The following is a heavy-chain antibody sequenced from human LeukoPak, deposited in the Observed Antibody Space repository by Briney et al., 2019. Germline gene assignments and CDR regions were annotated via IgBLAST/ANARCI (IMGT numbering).Heavy chain of an antibody. CDR2: ISGSGGST. J-gene: IGHJ4*02. CDR1: GFTFSSYA. CDR3: ARGYSGYDPPLPDY. Sequence: GGSLRLSCAASGFTFSSYAMSWVRQAPGKGLEWVSAISGSGGSTYYADSVKGRFTISRDNSKNTLYLQMNSLSAEDTAVYHCARGYSGYDPPLPDYWGQGTLVTVSS. D-gene: IGHD5-12*01. V-gene: IGHV3-23*01.